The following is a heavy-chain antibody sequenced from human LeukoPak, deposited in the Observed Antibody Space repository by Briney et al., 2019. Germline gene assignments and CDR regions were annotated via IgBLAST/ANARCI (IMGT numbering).Heavy chain of an antibody. CDR2: ISGSGGST. J-gene: IGHJ5*02. D-gene: IGHD5-12*01. CDR1: GFTFSSYS. V-gene: IGHV3-23*01. CDR3: AKEQRGYSGYMVGSCFDP. Sequence: GGSLRLSCAASGFTFSSYSMNWVRQAPGKGLEWVSSISGSGGSTYYADSVKGRFTISRDNSKKTLYLQMNSLRAEDTALYYCAKEQRGYSGYMVGSCFDPWGQGTLVTVSS.